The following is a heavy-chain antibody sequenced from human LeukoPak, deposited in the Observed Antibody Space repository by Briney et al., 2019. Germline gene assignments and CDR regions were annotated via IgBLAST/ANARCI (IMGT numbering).Heavy chain of an antibody. CDR3: ARDLQYLLLMGEIDY. CDR1: GFTFSSYA. CDR2: ISYDGSSK. V-gene: IGHV3-30*04. Sequence: PGGSLRLSCAASGFTFSSYAMHWVRQAPGKGLEWVALISYDGSSKYYADSVKGRFTVSRDNSKNTLYLQMNSLRAEDTAVYYCARDLQYLLLMGEIDYWGQGTLVTVSS. J-gene: IGHJ4*02. D-gene: IGHD4-11*01.